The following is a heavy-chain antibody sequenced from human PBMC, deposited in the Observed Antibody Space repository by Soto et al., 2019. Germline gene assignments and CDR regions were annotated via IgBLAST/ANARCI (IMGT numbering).Heavy chain of an antibody. Sequence: GGSLRHSCSASGFTFSTYGMHWVRQAPGKGLEYVSAISSNGDSTYYAASVKGRFTISRDNSKNTLFLQMSSLRDEDTAVYYCAGRYCTSTTCYGHFDLWGRGTLVTVSS. D-gene: IGHD2-2*01. CDR3: AGRYCTSTTCYGHFDL. V-gene: IGHV3-64D*06. CDR1: GFTFSTYG. J-gene: IGHJ2*01. CDR2: ISSNGDST.